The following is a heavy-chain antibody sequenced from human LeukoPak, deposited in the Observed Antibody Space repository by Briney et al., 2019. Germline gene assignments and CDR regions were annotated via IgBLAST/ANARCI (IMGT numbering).Heavy chain of an antibody. CDR2: INHSGST. D-gene: IGHD3-22*01. J-gene: IGHJ6*02. V-gene: IGHV4-34*01. CDR3: ARDWYDSSGYYYYGMDV. Sequence: SETLSLTCAVYGGSFSGYYWSWIRQPPGRGLEWIGEINHSGSTNYNPSLKSRVTISVDRSKNQFSLKLSSVTAADTAVYYCARDWYDSSGYYYYGMDVWGQGTTVTVSS. CDR1: GGSFSGYY.